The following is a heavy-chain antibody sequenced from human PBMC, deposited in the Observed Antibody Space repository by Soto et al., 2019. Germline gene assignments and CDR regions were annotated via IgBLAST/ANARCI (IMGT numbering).Heavy chain of an antibody. V-gene: IGHV3-73*01. J-gene: IGHJ6*02. D-gene: IGHD2-2*02. CDR1: GFTFSGSA. CDR3: TTIGYCSSTSCYKDYYYGMDV. Sequence: GGSLRLSCAASGFTFSGSAMHWVRQASGKGLEWVCRIRSKANSYATAYAASVKGRFTISRDDSKNTAYLQMNSLKTEDTAVYYCTTIGYCSSTSCYKDYYYGMDVWGQGTTVTVSS. CDR2: IRSKANSYAT.